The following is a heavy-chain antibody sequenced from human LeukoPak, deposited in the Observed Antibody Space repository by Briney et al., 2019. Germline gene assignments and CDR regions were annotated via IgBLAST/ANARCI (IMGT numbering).Heavy chain of an antibody. J-gene: IGHJ4*02. CDR3: ARGMSGWYGGYFDY. CDR1: GGSISSYY. CDR2: IYYSGST. V-gene: IGHV4-59*08. Sequence: SETLSLTCTVSGGSISSYYWSWIRQPPGKGLEWIGYIYYSGSTNYNPSLKSRVTIPVDTSKNQFSLKLSSVTAADTAVYYCARGMSGWYGGYFDYWGQGTLVTVSS. D-gene: IGHD6-19*01.